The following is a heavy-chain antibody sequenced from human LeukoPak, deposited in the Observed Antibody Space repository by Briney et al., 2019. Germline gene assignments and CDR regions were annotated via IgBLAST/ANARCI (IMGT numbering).Heavy chain of an antibody. D-gene: IGHD2-21*02. CDR2: IHTSGDT. CDR1: GLTGSHNY. Sequence: GGSLRLSCAASGLTGSHNYVSWVRQAPGKGLEWVSAIHTSGDTCYADSVKGRFTISRDTSKNTLYLQMNSLRAEDTAIYYCAREGVSCGGGCYSLSDYWGQGTLVTVSS. J-gene: IGHJ4*02. CDR3: AREGVSCGGGCYSLSDY. V-gene: IGHV3-53*01.